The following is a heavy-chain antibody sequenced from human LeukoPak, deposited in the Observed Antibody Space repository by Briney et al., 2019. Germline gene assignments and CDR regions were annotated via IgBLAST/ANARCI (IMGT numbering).Heavy chain of an antibody. Sequence: PGGSLRLSCAASGFIFNNYGMHWVRQAPGKGLEWVAFIRYDGNNKGYADSVKGRFTISRDNSKNTVYLQMNRLRAEDTAVYYCAKEAYGSGSRYYFDSWGQGTLVTVSS. CDR1: GFIFNNYG. J-gene: IGHJ4*02. CDR3: AKEAYGSGSRYYFDS. CDR2: IRYDGNNK. D-gene: IGHD3-10*01. V-gene: IGHV3-30*02.